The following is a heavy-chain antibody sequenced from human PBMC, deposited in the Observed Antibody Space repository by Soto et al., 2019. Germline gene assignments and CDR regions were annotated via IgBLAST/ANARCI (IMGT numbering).Heavy chain of an antibody. Sequence: SETLSLTCTVSGGSISSSSYYWGWIRQPPGKGLEWIGSIYYSGSTYYNPSLKSRVTISVDTSKNQFSLKLSSVTAADTAVYYCARHGWDIVVVQFDPWGQGTLVTVSS. CDR2: IYYSGST. D-gene: IGHD2-15*01. CDR3: ARHGWDIVVVQFDP. CDR1: GGSISSSSYY. V-gene: IGHV4-39*01. J-gene: IGHJ5*02.